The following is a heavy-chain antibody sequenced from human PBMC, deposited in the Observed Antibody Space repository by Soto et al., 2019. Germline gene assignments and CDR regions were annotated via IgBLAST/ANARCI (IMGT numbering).Heavy chain of an antibody. D-gene: IGHD1-1*01. J-gene: IGHJ4*02. Sequence: DVQLVQSGAEVKEPGESLKISCKGSGYSFANYWVAWVRLMPGKGLEWLGIISPGDSESRYSPSFDGQVTIAADMSISTAYPQGRSRKASDPAMYYSARRDGHSWNRYFDFWGQGSLVTVSS. V-gene: IGHV5-51*03. CDR3: ARRDGHSWNRYFDF. CDR2: ISPGDSES. CDR1: GYSFANYW.